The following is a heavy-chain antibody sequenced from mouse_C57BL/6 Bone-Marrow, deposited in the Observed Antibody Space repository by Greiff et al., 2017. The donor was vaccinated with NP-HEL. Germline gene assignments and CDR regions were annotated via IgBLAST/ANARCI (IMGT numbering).Heavy chain of an antibody. D-gene: IGHD1-1*01. CDR1: GYTFTSYT. CDR3: ARNYYGSSPWFAY. Sequence: QVQLQQSGAELARPGASVKMSCKASGYTFTSYTMHWVKQRPGQGLEWIGYINPSSGYTKYNQKFKDKATLTADKSSSTAYMQLSSLTSEDSAVDYWARNYYGSSPWFAYWGKGTLVTVSA. CDR2: INPSSGYT. J-gene: IGHJ3*01. V-gene: IGHV1-4*01.